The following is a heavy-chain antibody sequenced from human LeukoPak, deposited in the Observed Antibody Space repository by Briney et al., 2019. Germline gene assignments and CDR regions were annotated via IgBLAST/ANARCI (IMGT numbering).Heavy chain of an antibody. CDR3: ATAYGSESSPEY. CDR1: GYTFTSFG. J-gene: IGHJ4*02. D-gene: IGHD3-10*01. CDR2: ISTYNGHT. Sequence: ASVRVSCKASGYTFTSFGITWVRQAPGQGLEWMGWISTYNGHTNYEQKLQGRVTMTRDTSTRTAYMELRSLGSDDTAVYYCATAYGSESSPEYWGQGTLVPVSS. V-gene: IGHV1-18*01.